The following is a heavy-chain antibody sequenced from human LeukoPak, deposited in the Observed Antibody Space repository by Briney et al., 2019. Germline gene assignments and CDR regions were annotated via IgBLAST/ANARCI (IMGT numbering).Heavy chain of an antibody. J-gene: IGHJ6*02. V-gene: IGHV3-21*01. Sequence: GGSLRLSCAASGFTFSSYSMNWVRQAPGKGLEWVSSISSSSYIYYADSVKGRLTISRDNAKNSLYLQMNSLRAEDTAVYYCARGFDPRYYYYGMDVWGQGTTVTVSS. CDR1: GFTFSSYS. CDR2: ISSSSYI. CDR3: ARGFDPRYYYYGMDV.